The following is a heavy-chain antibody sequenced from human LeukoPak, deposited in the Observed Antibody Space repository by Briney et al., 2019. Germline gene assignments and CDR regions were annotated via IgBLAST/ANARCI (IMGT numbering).Heavy chain of an antibody. J-gene: IGHJ4*02. D-gene: IGHD3-9*01. CDR1: GFTVSSNY. CDR2: IYSGGST. V-gene: IGHV3-66*01. CDR3: ARGYILTGYDHYFDY. Sequence: PGGSLRLSCAASGFTVSSNYMSWVRQAPGKGLEWVSVIYSGGSTYYADSVKGRFTISRDNSKNTLYLQMNSLRAEDTAVYYCARGYILTGYDHYFDYWGQGTLVTVPS.